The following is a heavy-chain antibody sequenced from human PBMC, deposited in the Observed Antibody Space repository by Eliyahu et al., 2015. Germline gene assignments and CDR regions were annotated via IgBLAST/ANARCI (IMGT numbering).Heavy chain of an antibody. J-gene: IGHJ4*02. CDR3: ARTRPGWYFDY. V-gene: IGHV3-7*01. CDR2: IKEDGSEK. D-gene: IGHD2-15*01. CDR1: GFTFSSNW. Sequence: EVQLVESGGGLVQPGGSLRLXCAASGFTFSSNWMIWVRQAPGKGLEWVANIKEDGSEKYYVDSVKGRFTISRDNAKNSLYLQMNSLRVEDTAVYYCARTRPGWYFDYWGQGTLITVSS.